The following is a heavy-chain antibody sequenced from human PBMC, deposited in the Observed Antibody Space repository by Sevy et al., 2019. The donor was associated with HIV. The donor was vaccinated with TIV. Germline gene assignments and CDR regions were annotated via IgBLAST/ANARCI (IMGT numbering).Heavy chain of an antibody. Sequence: GGSLRLSCVASGFTFSSYGMHWVRQAPGKGLEWVAVISYDGSNKYYADSVKGRFTISRDNSKNTLYLQMNSLRAEDTAVYYCAKAGTAMVRGYFDYWGQGTLVTVSS. CDR1: GFTFSSYG. J-gene: IGHJ4*02. CDR2: ISYDGSNK. CDR3: AKAGTAMVRGYFDY. D-gene: IGHD5-18*01. V-gene: IGHV3-30*18.